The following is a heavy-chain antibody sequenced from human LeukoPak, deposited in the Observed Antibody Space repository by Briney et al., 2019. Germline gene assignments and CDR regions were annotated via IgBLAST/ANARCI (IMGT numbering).Heavy chain of an antibody. D-gene: IGHD4-17*01. V-gene: IGHV4-59*01. CDR1: GGSISSYY. CDR2: IYYSGST. J-gene: IGHJ3*02. CDR3: AREQPTTDAFDI. Sequence: SETLSLTCTVSGGSISSYYWSWIRQPPGKGLEWIGYIYYSGSTNYSPSLKSRVTISVDTSKNQFSLKLSSVTAADTAVYYCAREQPTTDAFDIWGQGTMVTVSS.